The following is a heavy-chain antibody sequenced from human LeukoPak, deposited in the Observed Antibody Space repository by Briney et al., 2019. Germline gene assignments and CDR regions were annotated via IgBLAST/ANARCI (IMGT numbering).Heavy chain of an antibody. CDR2: MNPNSGNT. D-gene: IGHD6-13*01. Sequence: ASVKVSCKASGYTFTGYYMHWVRQAPGQGLEWMGWMNPNSGNTGYAQKFQGRVAMTRNTSISTAYMELSSLRSEDTAVYYCARFLIAAAGTVAFDIWGQGTMVTVSS. J-gene: IGHJ3*02. CDR1: GYTFTGYY. CDR3: ARFLIAAAGTVAFDI. V-gene: IGHV1-8*02.